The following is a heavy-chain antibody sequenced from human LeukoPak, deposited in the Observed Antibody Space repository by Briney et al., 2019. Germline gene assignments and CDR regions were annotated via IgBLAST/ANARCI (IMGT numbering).Heavy chain of an antibody. CDR3: ARVGAGRWLQFGMDWVRDRYYFDY. D-gene: IGHD5-24*01. CDR1: GGSFSGYY. V-gene: IGHV4-34*01. J-gene: IGHJ4*02. Sequence: SDTLSLTCADYGGSFSGYYWSWIRQPPGKGLEWIGEINHSESTHYNPSLKRRVTISVDPSKNQFSLKLSSVTAADTAVYYCARVGAGRWLQFGMDWVRDRYYFDYWGQGTLVTVSS. CDR2: INHSEST.